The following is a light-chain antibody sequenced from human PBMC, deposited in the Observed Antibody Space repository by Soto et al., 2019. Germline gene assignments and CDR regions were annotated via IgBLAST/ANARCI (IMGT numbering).Light chain of an antibody. CDR3: QQYNNLPPDT. J-gene: IGKJ2*01. CDR1: QSVNNN. V-gene: IGKV3-15*01. CDR2: GAS. Sequence: EIILTQSPASLSVSPGERATLSCRASQSVNNNLAWYQQKPGQAPRLLIYGASTRATGIPGRFRGSGSGTEFTLTTTSLQSEDVAVYFCQQYNNLPPDTFGQGTKLEIK.